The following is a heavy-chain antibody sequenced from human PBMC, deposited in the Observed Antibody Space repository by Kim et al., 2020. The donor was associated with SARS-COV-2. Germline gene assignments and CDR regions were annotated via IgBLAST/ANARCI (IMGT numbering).Heavy chain of an antibody. CDR2: IHSSGGVI. V-gene: IGHV3-48*03. Sequence: GGSLRLSCAASGFTFGSYEMNWVRQAPGKGLEWISYIHSSGGVIHYADSVKGRFTVSRDNAKNSMYLQMNSLRAEDTAVYYCVRENLDPFDIWGQGTMVTVSS. J-gene: IGHJ3*02. CDR3: VRENLDPFDI. CDR1: GFTFGSYE.